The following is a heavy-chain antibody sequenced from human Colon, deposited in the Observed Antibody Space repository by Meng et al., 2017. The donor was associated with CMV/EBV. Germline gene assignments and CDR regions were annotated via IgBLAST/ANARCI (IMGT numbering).Heavy chain of an antibody. J-gene: IGHJ2*01. D-gene: IGHD3-22*01. CDR1: GSTFRTDD. V-gene: IGHV1-8*01. CDR2: VNPNSGNT. CDR3: ARGSSYDGSGSPLWYFDL. Sequence: ASVKVSCKLSGSTFRTDDINWVRQATGQGLEWMGWVNPNSGNTEYAQKFQGRVTMTRDTSISTAYMELNSLRSEDTAVYYCARGSSYDGSGSPLWYFDLWGRGTRVTVSS.